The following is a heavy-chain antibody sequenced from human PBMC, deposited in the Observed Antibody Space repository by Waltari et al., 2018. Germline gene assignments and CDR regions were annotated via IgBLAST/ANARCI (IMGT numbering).Heavy chain of an antibody. V-gene: IGHV1-8*02. D-gene: IGHD2-15*01. CDR2: MNPNRGNK. Sequence: QVQLVQSGAEVKKPGASVKVSCKASGYTFTSYDINWVRQATGQGLEWMGWMNPNRGNKVYAQTFQGRVTMTRNTAISTAYMELSSLRSEDAAVYYCARGDVVCSGGSCYFSDAFDIWGQGTMVTVSS. CDR1: GYTFTSYD. J-gene: IGHJ3*02. CDR3: ARGDVVCSGGSCYFSDAFDI.